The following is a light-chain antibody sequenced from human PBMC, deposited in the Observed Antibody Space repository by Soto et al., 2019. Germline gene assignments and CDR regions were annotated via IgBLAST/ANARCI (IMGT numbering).Light chain of an antibody. CDR3: QQLNSYPIT. CDR1: QTIGSY. V-gene: IGKV1-9*01. CDR2: AAS. Sequence: DIQMTQSPSSLSASLGDRVTITCRASQTIGSYLSWYQQKPGKAPKLLIYAASTLQRGVPSRFSGSGSGTDFTLTISSLQSEDFATYYCQQLNSYPITFGQGTRLEIK. J-gene: IGKJ5*01.